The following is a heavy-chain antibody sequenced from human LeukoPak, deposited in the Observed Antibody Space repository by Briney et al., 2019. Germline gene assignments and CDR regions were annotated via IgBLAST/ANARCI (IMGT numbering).Heavy chain of an antibody. CDR2: ISYDGSNK. D-gene: IGHD6-13*01. CDR3: ARDTGIAAADYYYYYMDV. J-gene: IGHJ6*03. Sequence: PGRSLRLSCAASGFTFSSYAMHWVRQAPGKGLEWVAVISYDGSNKYYADSVKGRFTISRDNSKNTLYLQMNSLRAEDTAVYYCARDTGIAAADYYYYYMDVWGKGATVTVSS. V-gene: IGHV3-30-3*01. CDR1: GFTFSSYA.